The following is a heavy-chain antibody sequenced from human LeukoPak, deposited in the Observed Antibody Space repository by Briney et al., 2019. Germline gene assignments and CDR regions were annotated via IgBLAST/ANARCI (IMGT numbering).Heavy chain of an antibody. CDR1: GGTFSTYA. Sequence: SVKVSCKPSGGTFSTYAISWVRQAPGQGLEWMGRLIPIFGTVNYAQNFQGRVTITTDESTSTAYMELSSLRSEDTAVYYCASEENWFDPWGQGALVTVSS. CDR2: LIPIFGTV. V-gene: IGHV1-69*05. CDR3: ASEENWFDP. J-gene: IGHJ5*02.